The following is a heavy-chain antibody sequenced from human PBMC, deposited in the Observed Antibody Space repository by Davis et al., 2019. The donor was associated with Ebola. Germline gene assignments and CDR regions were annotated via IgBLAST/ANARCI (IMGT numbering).Heavy chain of an antibody. J-gene: IGHJ4*02. CDR2: ISWNSGSI. Sequence: PGGSLRLSCAASGFTFDDYAMHWVRQAPGKGLEWVSGISWNSGSIGYADSVKGRFTISRDNAKNSLYLQMNSLRAEDTALYYCAKDIHSLTTFPDYWGQGTLVTVSS. CDR3: AKDIHSLTTFPDY. V-gene: IGHV3-9*01. CDR1: GFTFDDYA. D-gene: IGHD3-16*01.